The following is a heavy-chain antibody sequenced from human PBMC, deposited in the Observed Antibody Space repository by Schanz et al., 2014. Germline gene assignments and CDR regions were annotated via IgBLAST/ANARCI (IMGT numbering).Heavy chain of an antibody. Sequence: VQLVESGGGVVQPGRSLRLSCVASGFTFSSYDVFWVRQAPGKGLEWVSYISGSSRTIYYADSMKGRFTVSRDNAENALYLQMNSLRAEDTGLYFCARGGSWSHYRLDYWGQGTLVTVSS. D-gene: IGHD1-26*01. CDR3: ARGGSWSHYRLDY. V-gene: IGHV3-48*01. CDR1: GFTFSSYD. CDR2: ISGSSRTI. J-gene: IGHJ4*02.